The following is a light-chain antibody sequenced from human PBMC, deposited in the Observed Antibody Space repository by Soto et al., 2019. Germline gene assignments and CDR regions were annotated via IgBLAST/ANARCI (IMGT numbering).Light chain of an antibody. CDR1: QSVSSN. V-gene: IGKV3-15*01. J-gene: IGKJ5*01. CDR3: QQYNNWLIT. Sequence: EIVMTQSPATLSVSPGERATLSFRASQSVSSNLAWYQQKPGQAPRLLIYVASTRATGIPARFRGSGSGTEFTRTISSLQSEDFAVYYCQQYNNWLITFGQGTRLEIK. CDR2: VAS.